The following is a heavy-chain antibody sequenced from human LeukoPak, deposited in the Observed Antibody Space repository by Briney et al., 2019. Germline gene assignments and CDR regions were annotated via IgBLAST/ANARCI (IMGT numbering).Heavy chain of an antibody. Sequence: GGSLRLSCAASGFTFRSIAMTWVRQAPGKGLEWVSTIRSNGDTAYNADSVRGRFAISRDNSKNALFLQMNSLRVEDTAIYYCAKGQELDDGVFDSWGQGTLVTVSS. CDR1: GFTFRSIA. V-gene: IGHV3-23*01. CDR3: AKGQELDDGVFDS. CDR2: IRSNGDTA. D-gene: IGHD1-1*01. J-gene: IGHJ4*02.